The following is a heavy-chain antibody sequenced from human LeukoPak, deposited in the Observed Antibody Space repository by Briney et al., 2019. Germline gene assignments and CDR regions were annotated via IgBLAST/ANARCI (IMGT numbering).Heavy chain of an antibody. CDR3: ASGRWRPFDY. D-gene: IGHD2-21*02. Sequence: PGGSLRLSCAPSGFAVSLYYTSWVRQAPGKGLEWVSLISPDDNTTFAGSVKGRFTISRDSSKNTVSLQMNNLRPEDTAVYYCASGRWRPFDYWGQAALVTASS. V-gene: IGHV3-66*02. J-gene: IGHJ4*02. CDR1: GFAVSLYY. CDR2: ISPDDNT.